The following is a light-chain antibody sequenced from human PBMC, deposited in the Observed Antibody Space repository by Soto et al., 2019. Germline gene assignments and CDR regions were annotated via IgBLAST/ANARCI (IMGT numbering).Light chain of an antibody. V-gene: IGKV3-20*01. J-gene: IGKJ4*01. CDR3: QQFSSYPLT. CDR2: DAS. CDR1: QTVRNNY. Sequence: EVVVTQSQGTLSLSSGERATLSCRASQTVRNNYLAWYQQKPGQAPRLLIYDASSRATGIPDRFSGGGSGTDFTLTISRLEPEDFAVYYCQQFSSYPLTFGGGAKLDIK.